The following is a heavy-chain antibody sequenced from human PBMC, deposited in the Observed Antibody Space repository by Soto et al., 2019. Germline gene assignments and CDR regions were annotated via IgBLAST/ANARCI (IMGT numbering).Heavy chain of an antibody. J-gene: IGHJ5*02. D-gene: IGHD1-7*01. V-gene: IGHV4-39*01. Sequence: LSLTGTVSGGSVTISTYSWGWIRQPPGRGMGWIGSVYYSAIAYSNPSLRSRVSMSIDTSKNQFSLELNPVPAEDTAVYYCARGLTATMTRHNCFDPWGQGTLVTVSS. CDR3: ARGLTATMTRHNCFDP. CDR1: GGSVTISTYS. CDR2: VYYSAIA.